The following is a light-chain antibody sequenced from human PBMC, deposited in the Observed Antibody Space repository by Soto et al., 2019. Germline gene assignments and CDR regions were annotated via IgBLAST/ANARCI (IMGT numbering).Light chain of an antibody. V-gene: IGKV3-11*01. CDR1: QTLNNY. Sequence: EIVLTQSPATLSLSPGERATLSCRANQTLNNYLAWFQQKPGQAPRLLIYEASTRAAGIPARFSGSGSGTDFTLTISSLEPEDFAVYYCQQRTNWPPFNFGQGNKLEI. CDR2: EAS. J-gene: IGKJ2*01. CDR3: QQRTNWPPFN.